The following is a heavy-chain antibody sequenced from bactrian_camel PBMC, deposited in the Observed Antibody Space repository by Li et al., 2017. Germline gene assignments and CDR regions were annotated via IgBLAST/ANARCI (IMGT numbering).Heavy chain of an antibody. J-gene: IGHJ4*01. CDR1: GFTFSRYY. Sequence: VQLVESGGGLVQPGGSLRLSCAASGFTFSRYYMSWVRRAPGKEREGVVRIEGDGSTSYADSVKGRFTISKDNAKNTVYLQMNSLKSEDTALYYCATTGFDFWGQGTQVTVS. CDR2: IEGDGST. CDR3: ATTGFDF. D-gene: IGHD5*01. V-gene: IGHV3S10*01.